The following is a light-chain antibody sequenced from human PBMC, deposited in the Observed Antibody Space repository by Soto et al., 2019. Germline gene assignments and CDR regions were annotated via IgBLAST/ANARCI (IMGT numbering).Light chain of an antibody. CDR3: HQRGNGPPWT. J-gene: IGKJ1*01. CDR2: GAS. CDR1: QSVRNN. V-gene: IGKV3-11*01. Sequence: EIVMTQSPATLSVSPGERATLSCRASQSVRNNLAWYQQKPGQAPSLLIYGASTRATGIPARFSGSGSTTDFTLTISSLEPEDFAVYYCHQRGNGPPWTFGQGTKVEIK.